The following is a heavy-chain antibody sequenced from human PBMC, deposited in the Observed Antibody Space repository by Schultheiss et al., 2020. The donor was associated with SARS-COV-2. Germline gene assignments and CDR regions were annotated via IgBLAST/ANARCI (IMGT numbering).Heavy chain of an antibody. CDR3: ARGGLVFIVASIEGNGMDV. CDR1: GYTFTSYG. CDR2: IIPNSGGT. Sequence: ASVKVSCKASGYTFTSYGISWVRQAPGQGLEWMGGIIPNSGGTKYAQKFQGRVTVTRDTSISTAYMELSRLRSDDTAVYFCARGGLVFIVASIEGNGMDVWGQGTTVTVSS. V-gene: IGHV1-2*02. J-gene: IGHJ6*02. D-gene: IGHD5-12*01.